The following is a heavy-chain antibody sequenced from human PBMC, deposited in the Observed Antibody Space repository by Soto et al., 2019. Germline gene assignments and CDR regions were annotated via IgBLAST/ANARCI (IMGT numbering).Heavy chain of an antibody. V-gene: IGHV4-39*01. J-gene: IGHJ6*02. D-gene: IGHD3-10*01. CDR2: IYYSGST. Sequence: SETLSLTCTVSGGSISSSSYYWGWIRQPPGKGLEWIGSIYYSGSTYYNPSLKSRVTISVDTSKNQFSLKLSSVTAADTAVYYCATPKYYYGSGSYGKDYYYYGMDVWGQGTTVTVSS. CDR1: GGSISSSSYY. CDR3: ATPKYYYGSGSYGKDYYYYGMDV.